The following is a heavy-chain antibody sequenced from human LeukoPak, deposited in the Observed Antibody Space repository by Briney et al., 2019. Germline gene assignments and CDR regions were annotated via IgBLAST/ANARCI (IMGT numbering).Heavy chain of an antibody. V-gene: IGHV3-69-1*01. Sequence: KAGGPLRLSCAASGFTFSGYAMNWVRQAPGKGLEWVSSINGGGNTFYADSVKGRFAISRDNAKNSLYLQMNGLRAEDTAVYYCARDPAEADCWGQGTLVTVSS. CDR2: INGGGNT. J-gene: IGHJ4*02. CDR1: GFTFSGYA. CDR3: ARDPAEADC.